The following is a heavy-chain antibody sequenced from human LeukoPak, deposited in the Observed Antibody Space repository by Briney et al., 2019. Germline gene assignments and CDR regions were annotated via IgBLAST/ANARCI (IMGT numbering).Heavy chain of an antibody. Sequence: GGSLRLSCAASGFTFSNYNMNWDRQAPGKGLEWVSTISSSRSSYIYYADSVKGRFTISRDNAKNSLYLQMNSLRAEDTAVYYCARDPPYFQYWGQGTLVTVSA. CDR1: GFTFSNYN. J-gene: IGHJ1*01. CDR3: ARDPPYFQY. CDR2: ISSSRSSYI. V-gene: IGHV3-21*01.